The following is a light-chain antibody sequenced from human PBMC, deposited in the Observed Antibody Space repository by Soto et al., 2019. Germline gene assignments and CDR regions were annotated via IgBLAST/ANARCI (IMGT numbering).Light chain of an antibody. CDR2: AAS. CDR3: QQYGSAPRT. V-gene: IGKV3-20*01. CDR1: QSISSY. J-gene: IGKJ2*01. Sequence: EIVLTQSPGTLSLSPGERATLSCRASQSISSYLAWYQQRPGQAPRLLIYAASNRATGIPDRFSGGGSATDFTLTVSRLEPEDFAVYYCQQYGSAPRTFGQGTTLEIK.